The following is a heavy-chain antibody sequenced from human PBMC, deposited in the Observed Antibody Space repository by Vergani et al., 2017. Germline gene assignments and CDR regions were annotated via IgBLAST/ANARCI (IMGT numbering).Heavy chain of an antibody. CDR3: ATPQTVTTGGMEV. J-gene: IGHJ6*04. D-gene: IGHD4-17*01. CDR2: VDPEDGET. CDR1: GYTFTDHY. V-gene: IGHV1-69-2*01. Sequence: EVQLVQSGAEVKKPGATMKISCKVSGYTFTDHYMHWVKQAPGKGLEWMGLVDPEDGETIYAEKFKGRVTIAADTSTDTAHLELSSLRSEDTAVYYCATPQTVTTGGMEVWGTGTTVTVSS.